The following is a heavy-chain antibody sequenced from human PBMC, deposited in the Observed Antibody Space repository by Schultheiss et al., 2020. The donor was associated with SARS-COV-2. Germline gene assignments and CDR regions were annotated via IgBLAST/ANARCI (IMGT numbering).Heavy chain of an antibody. J-gene: IGHJ4*02. CDR3: ARLGLELRGSYFDY. CDR2: IYHSGST. D-gene: IGHD1-7*01. Sequence: SETLSLTCTVSGGSISSYYWSWIRQPAGKGLEWIGRIYHSGSTYYNPSLKSRVTMSVDTSKNQFSLKLSSVTAADTAVYYCARLGLELRGSYFDYWGQGTLVTVSS. V-gene: IGHV4-4*07. CDR1: GGSISSYY.